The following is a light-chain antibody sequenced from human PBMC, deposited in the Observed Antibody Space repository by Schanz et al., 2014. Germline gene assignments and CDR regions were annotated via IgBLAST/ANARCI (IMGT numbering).Light chain of an antibody. V-gene: IGLV2-14*03. Sequence: QSALTQPASVSGSPGQSITISCTGTSSDVGGFNFVSWFQHLPDKAPKLMIYDVSSRPSGVSNRFSGSKSGNTASLTISGLQAEDEADYYCTSYTSTDTWLFGGGTKLTVL. CDR2: DVS. CDR1: SSDVGGFNF. J-gene: IGLJ3*02. CDR3: TSYTSTDTWL.